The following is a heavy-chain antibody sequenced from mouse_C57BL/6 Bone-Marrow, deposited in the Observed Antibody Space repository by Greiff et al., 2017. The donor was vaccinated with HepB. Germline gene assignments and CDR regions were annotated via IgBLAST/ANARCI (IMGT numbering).Heavy chain of an antibody. CDR2: ISGGGGNT. Sequence: EVKLVESGGGLVKPGGSLKLSCAASGFTFSSYTMSWVRQTPEKRLEWVANISGGGGNTYYPDSVKGRFTISRDNAKNTLYLQMRSLRSEDTALYYCARHFLGSRYVGYWGQGTTLTVSS. J-gene: IGHJ2*01. CDR3: ARHFLGSRYVGY. D-gene: IGHD1-1*01. CDR1: GFTFSSYT. V-gene: IGHV5-9*01.